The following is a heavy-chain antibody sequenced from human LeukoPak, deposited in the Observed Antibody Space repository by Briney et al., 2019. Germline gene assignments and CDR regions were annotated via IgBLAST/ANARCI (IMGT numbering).Heavy chain of an antibody. J-gene: IGHJ4*02. Sequence: GRSLRPSRAASGFTLTSFAISWVRQAPGRGLEWVSAISGSGGSTYYADSVKGRFTISRGNAKNTLYLQMNSLRAEGTGVYYCAKDVFWGQGALVTVSS. CDR1: GFTLTSFA. V-gene: IGHV3-23*01. CDR3: AKDVF. CDR2: ISGSGGST.